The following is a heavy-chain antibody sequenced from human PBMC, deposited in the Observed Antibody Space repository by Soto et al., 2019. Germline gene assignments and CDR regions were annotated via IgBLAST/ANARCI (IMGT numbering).Heavy chain of an antibody. CDR2: INHSGST. CDR1: GGSFSAYY. J-gene: IGHJ4*02. CDR3: ARGQGGSYFGLDY. D-gene: IGHD1-26*01. Sequence: SETLSLTCAVYGGSFSAYYWSWIRQPPGKGLEWIGEINHSGSTNYNPSLKSRVTISVDTSKNQFSLKLSSVTAADTAVYYCARGQGGSYFGLDYWGQGTLVTVSS. V-gene: IGHV4-34*01.